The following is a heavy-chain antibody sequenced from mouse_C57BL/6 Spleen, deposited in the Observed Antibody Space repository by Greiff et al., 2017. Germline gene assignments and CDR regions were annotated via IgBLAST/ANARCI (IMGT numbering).Heavy chain of an antibody. D-gene: IGHD1-1*01. J-gene: IGHJ4*01. CDR2: ISGGGGNT. V-gene: IGHV5-9*01. CDR1: GFTFRSYT. Sequence: DVKLVESGGGLVKPGGSLKLSCAASGFTFRSYTMSWVRQTPEKRLEWVATISGGGGNTYYPDSVKGRFTISRDNAKNTLYLQMSSLRSEDTALYYCARQRPTVVDYYAMDYWGQGTSVTVSS. CDR3: ARQRPTVVDYYAMDY.